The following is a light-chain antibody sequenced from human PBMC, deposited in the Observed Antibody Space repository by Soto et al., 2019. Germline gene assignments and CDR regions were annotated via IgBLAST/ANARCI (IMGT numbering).Light chain of an antibody. Sequence: QSALTQPASVSGSPGQSITISCTGTSSDVGGYHYVSWYQQHPGKAPKLTIYDVSNRPSGVSNRFSGSKSGNTASLTISGLQAEDEADYYCSSYTSSSTLVVFGGGTKVTVL. CDR2: DVS. V-gene: IGLV2-14*01. J-gene: IGLJ2*01. CDR1: SSDVGGYHY. CDR3: SSYTSSSTLVV.